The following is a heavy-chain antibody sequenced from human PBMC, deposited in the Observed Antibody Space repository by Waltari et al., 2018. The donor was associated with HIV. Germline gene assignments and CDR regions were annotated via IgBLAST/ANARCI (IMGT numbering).Heavy chain of an antibody. CDR2: IYYSGST. CDR3: ARDGKSSYYYDSSPNWFDP. V-gene: IGHV4-31*03. J-gene: IGHJ5*02. Sequence: QVQLQESGPGLVKPSQTLSLTCTVSGGSISSGGYYWSWIRQHPGKGLEWMWFIYYSGSTYSNPALKSRVTIAVDTSKNQFSLKLSSVTAADPAVYYCARDGKSSYYYDSSPNWFDPWGQGTLVAVSS. CDR1: GGSISSGGYY. D-gene: IGHD3-22*01.